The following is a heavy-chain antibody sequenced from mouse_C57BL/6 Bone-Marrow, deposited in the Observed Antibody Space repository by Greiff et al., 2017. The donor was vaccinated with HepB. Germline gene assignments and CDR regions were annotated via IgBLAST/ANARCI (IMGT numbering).Heavy chain of an antibody. CDR3: ARECITTVVEGGWFAY. CDR2: IDPSDSYT. V-gene: IGHV1-50*01. Sequence: VQLQQPGAELVKPGASVKLSCKASGYTFTSYWMQWVKQRPGQGLEWIGEIDPSDSYTNYNQTFKGKATLTVDTSSSTAYMQLGSLTSEDSAVYYCARECITTVVEGGWFAYWGQGTLVTVSA. CDR1: GYTFTSYW. D-gene: IGHD1-1*01. J-gene: IGHJ3*01.